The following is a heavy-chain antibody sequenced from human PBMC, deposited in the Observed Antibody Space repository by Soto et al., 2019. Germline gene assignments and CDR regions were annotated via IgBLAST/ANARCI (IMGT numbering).Heavy chain of an antibody. J-gene: IGHJ4*02. CDR1: GYTFTRYG. CDR2: ISGYNGNT. CDR3: ARGSAYSTPWSFDS. V-gene: IGHV1-18*01. Sequence: QVQLLQSGAEVKKPGASVRVSCKTSGYTFTRYGVSWVRQAPGQGLEWMGWISGYNGNTKEAHKFEGRVILTTDTAANTAHMGLRRLTSNDTAVYYCARGSAYSTPWSFDSWGQGTLVTVSS. D-gene: IGHD2-8*01.